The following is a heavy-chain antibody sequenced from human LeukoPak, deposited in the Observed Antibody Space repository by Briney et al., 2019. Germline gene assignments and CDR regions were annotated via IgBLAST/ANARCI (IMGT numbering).Heavy chain of an antibody. CDR3: ARAPIAAAGKELRD. CDR2: IIPIFGTA. V-gene: IGHV1-69*06. Sequence: SVKVSCKASGGTFSSYAISWVRQAPGQGLEWMGGIIPIFGTANYAQKFQGRVTITADKSTSKAYMELSSLRSEDTAVYYCARAPIAAAGKELRDWGQGTLVTVSS. D-gene: IGHD6-13*01. J-gene: IGHJ4*02. CDR1: GGTFSSYA.